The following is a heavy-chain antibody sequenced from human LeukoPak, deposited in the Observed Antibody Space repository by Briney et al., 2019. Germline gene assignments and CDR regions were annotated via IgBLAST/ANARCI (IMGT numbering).Heavy chain of an antibody. CDR2: IYTSGST. V-gene: IGHV4-61*02. D-gene: IGHD2-21*02. CDR1: GGSISSGSYY. J-gene: IGHJ3*02. CDR3: ARVLISGLLIHAFDI. Sequence: SQTLSLTCTISGGSISSGSYYWSWIRQPAGKGLEWFGRIYTSGSTNYNPSLKSRVILSVDTSKNQFSLKLSSVTAADTAVYYCARVLISGLLIHAFDIWGQGTMVTVSS.